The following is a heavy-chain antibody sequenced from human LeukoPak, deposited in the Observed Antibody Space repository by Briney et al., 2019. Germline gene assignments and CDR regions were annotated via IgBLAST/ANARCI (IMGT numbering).Heavy chain of an antibody. D-gene: IGHD6-6*01. CDR1: GGSFSGYY. CDR2: INHSGST. J-gene: IGHJ4*02. CDR3: ARSIAPYYFDY. V-gene: IGHV4-34*01. Sequence: SETLSLTCAVYGGSFSGYYWSWIRQPPGKGLEWIGEINHSGSTNYNPSLKSRVTISVDTSKNQFSLKLSSVTAADTAVYYCARSIAPYYFDYWGQGTLITVSS.